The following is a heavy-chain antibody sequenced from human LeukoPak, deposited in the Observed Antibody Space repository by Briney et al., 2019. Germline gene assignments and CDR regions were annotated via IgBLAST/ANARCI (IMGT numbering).Heavy chain of an antibody. V-gene: IGHV3-74*01. J-gene: IGHJ4*02. Sequence: PGGSLRLSCTASGFSFSGHWMHWARQLPGKVLVWVSRISPTGSTTSYADSVKGRFTISRDNSKNTLYLQMNSLRAEDTAVYYCAKDLIHNFDYWGQGTLVTVSS. D-gene: IGHD5-18*01. CDR3: AKDLIHNFDY. CDR1: GFSFSGHW. CDR2: ISPTGSTT.